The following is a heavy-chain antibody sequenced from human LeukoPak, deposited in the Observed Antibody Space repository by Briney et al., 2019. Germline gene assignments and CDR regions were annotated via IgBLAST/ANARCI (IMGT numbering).Heavy chain of an antibody. Sequence: SETLSLTCTVSGGSISSSSYYWGWIRQPPGKGLEWIGSIYYSGSTYYNPSLKSRVTISVDTSKNQFSLKLSPVTAADTAVYYCARFYLGYCSGGSCSAFDYWGQGTLVTVSS. D-gene: IGHD2-15*01. V-gene: IGHV4-39*01. J-gene: IGHJ4*02. CDR2: IYYSGST. CDR3: ARFYLGYCSGGSCSAFDY. CDR1: GGSISSSSYY.